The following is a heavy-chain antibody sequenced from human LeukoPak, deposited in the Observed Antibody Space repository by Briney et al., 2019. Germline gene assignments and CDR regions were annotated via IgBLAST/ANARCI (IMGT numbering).Heavy chain of an antibody. CDR1: GFTFSNFG. CDR3: ARRSWSTTIDY. V-gene: IGHV3-48*04. J-gene: IGHJ4*02. CDR2: ISGSGSTI. D-gene: IGHD6-13*01. Sequence: PGGSLRLSCAASGFTFSNFGMNWVRQAPGKGLEWVSYISGSGSTIYYADSVKGRFTISRDNAKNSLYLQMNSLRAEDTAVYYCARRSWSTTIDYWGQGTLVTVSS.